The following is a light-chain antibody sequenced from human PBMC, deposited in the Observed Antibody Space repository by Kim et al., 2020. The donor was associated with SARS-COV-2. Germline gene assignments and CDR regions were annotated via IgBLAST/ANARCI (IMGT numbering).Light chain of an antibody. CDR3: QQYYSDPFT. CDR2: AAS. J-gene: IGKJ3*01. Sequence: ASTGDRVTITCRASQDISSYLAWYQQKPGKAPKLLIYAASTLQSGVPSRFSGSGSGTDFTLTISSLQTEDFATYYCQQYYSDPFTFGPGTKVDIK. V-gene: IGKV1-8*01. CDR1: QDISSY.